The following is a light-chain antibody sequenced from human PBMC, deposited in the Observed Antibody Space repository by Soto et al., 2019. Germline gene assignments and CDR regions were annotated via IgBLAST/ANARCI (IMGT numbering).Light chain of an antibody. CDR2: DAS. CDR1: QSVSSSY. CDR3: HQRSNRPLT. V-gene: IGKV3-11*01. J-gene: IGKJ4*01. Sequence: EIVFTQSPATLSLSPGERATLSCRASQSVSSSYLAWYQQKPGQAPRLLIYDASNRATAISARFSGSGSGTDFTLTISSLEPEDFGVYYCHQRSNRPLTFGGGTKV.